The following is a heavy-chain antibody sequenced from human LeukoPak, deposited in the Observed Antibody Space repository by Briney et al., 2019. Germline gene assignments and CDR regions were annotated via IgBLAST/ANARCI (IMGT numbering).Heavy chain of an antibody. V-gene: IGHV1-2*02. CDR1: GYTFTGYY. D-gene: IGHD6-13*01. Sequence: ASVKVSCKASGYTFTGYYIHWVRQAPGQGLEWMGWINPNSGGTNYAQKSQGRVTMTRDTSSSTAYMELSRLRSADTAVYYCARGLVSPRIAAAGTGFDYWGQGTLVTVSS. CDR3: ARGLVSPRIAAAGTGFDY. J-gene: IGHJ4*02. CDR2: INPNSGGT.